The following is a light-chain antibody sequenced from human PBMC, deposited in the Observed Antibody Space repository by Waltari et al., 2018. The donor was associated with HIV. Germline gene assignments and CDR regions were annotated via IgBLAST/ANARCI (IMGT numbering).Light chain of an antibody. J-gene: IGLJ1*01. CDR1: ASNIGTNYD. CDR3: QSYDVALGGFYL. Sequence: QSVLTQPPSVSGAPGQSVTIPCSGSASNIGTNYDVNWYQQFPGAAPKLLIFGDYNRPSGVPDRFSGSKSGTSASLAITGLQPEDEADYYCQSYDVALGGFYLFGTGTTVTVL. CDR2: GDY. V-gene: IGLV1-40*01.